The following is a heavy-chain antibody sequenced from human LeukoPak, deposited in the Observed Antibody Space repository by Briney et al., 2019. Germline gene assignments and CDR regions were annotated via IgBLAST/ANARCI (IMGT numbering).Heavy chain of an antibody. D-gene: IGHD3-10*01. CDR1: GGSFSGYY. CDR2: INRSGSI. V-gene: IGHV4-34*01. Sequence: PSETLSLTCAVYGGSFSGYYWNWIRQSPGKGLEWLGEINRSGSIKYNPSLKSRVTISLDTSKNHFSLKMSSVTAADTAVYYCARGKGSGCYSDWFAPWGQGTLVTVSS. J-gene: IGHJ5*02. CDR3: ARGKGSGCYSDWFAP.